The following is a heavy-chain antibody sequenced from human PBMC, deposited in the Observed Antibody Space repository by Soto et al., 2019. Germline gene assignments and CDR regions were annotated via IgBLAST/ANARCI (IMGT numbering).Heavy chain of an antibody. CDR1: GFTFKNYA. Sequence: PGGSLRLSCAASGFTFKNYAMNWVRQAPGKGLEWVSVMSASGGSTYYADSVKGRFTISRDNSKNTLYLQMNSLRVEDTAVYYCAKDRYYDSTGYSPGDWFDPWGQGTQVNVSS. CDR2: MSASGGST. V-gene: IGHV3-23*01. J-gene: IGHJ5*02. CDR3: AKDRYYDSTGYSPGDWFDP. D-gene: IGHD3-22*01.